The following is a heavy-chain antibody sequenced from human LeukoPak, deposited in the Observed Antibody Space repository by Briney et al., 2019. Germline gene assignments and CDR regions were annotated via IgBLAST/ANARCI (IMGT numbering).Heavy chain of an antibody. D-gene: IGHD6-19*01. V-gene: IGHV3-21*01. Sequence: GGSLRLSCAATGFTFSTFNMYWVRQAPGKGPEWVSPISGNSVYIHYGDSVKGRFTISRDNTKNSLYLQMNSLRAEDTAIYYCARDRRQSSGWYGWYFDLWGRGTLVTVSS. CDR2: ISGNSVYI. J-gene: IGHJ2*01. CDR1: GFTFSTFN. CDR3: ARDRRQSSGWYGWYFDL.